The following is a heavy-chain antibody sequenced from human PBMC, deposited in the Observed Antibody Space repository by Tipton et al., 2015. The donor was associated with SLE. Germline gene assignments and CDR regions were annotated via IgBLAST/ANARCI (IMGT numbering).Heavy chain of an antibody. J-gene: IGHJ4*02. CDR3: AGRGDLVVVTSYLDY. Sequence: TLSLTCVVSGASINNGYWTWIRQPPGKGLEWIGYIYYSGSTNYNPSLKSRVTISVDTSKNQFSLKLRSVTAADTAVYYCAGRGDLVVVTSYLDYWGQGTLVTVST. CDR1: GASINNGY. V-gene: IGHV4-59*01. D-gene: IGHD2-21*02. CDR2: IYYSGST.